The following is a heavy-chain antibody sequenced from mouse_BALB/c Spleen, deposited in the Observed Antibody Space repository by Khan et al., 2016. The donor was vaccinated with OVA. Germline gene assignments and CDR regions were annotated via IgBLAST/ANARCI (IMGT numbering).Heavy chain of an antibody. CDR3: ARRNYFGYTFAY. V-gene: IGHV1-76*01. CDR2: ISPGSGDI. D-gene: IGHD1-2*01. J-gene: IGHJ3*01. CDR1: GSIFTDYY. Sequence: QVQLQQSGTELARPGASVKLSCKASGSIFTDYYLNWVKDRTGQGLEWIGEISPGSGDIYYNEQFKGKATLTADKSSSTAYLQFSSLKSEDSAGYYGARRNYFGYTFAYWGQGTLVTVSA.